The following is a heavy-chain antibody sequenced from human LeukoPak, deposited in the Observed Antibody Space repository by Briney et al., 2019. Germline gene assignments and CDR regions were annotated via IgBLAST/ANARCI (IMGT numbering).Heavy chain of an antibody. J-gene: IGHJ2*01. CDR3: ARIGYCHGGSCYRGYWYFDI. Sequence: SETLSLICSVSGDSITSWYWSWIRQSPGKGLEWIGSVFDTGDTNYNPSLQSRATISRDTSQNQFSLNLKLRSVTAADTALYFCARIGYCHGGSCYRGYWYFDIWGRGTLVTVSS. V-gene: IGHV4-59*08. D-gene: IGHD2-15*01. CDR2: VFDTGDT. CDR1: GDSITSWY.